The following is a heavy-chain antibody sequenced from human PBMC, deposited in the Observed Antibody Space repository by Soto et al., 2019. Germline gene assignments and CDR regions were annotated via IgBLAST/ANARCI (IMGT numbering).Heavy chain of an antibody. J-gene: IGHJ4*02. V-gene: IGHV3-7*01. CDR1: GFTFSSFW. Sequence: GGSLRLSCAASGFTFSSFWMDWARQAPGKGLEWVANISPDGSERHYVDSVKGRFTISRDNAKNSLYLQMSSLTAEDSALYYCSRSLDSWGQGTRVTVSS. CDR3: SRSLDS. CDR2: ISPDGSER.